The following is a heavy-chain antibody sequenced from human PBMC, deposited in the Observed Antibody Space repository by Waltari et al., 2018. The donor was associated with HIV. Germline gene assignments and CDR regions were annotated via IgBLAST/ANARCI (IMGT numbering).Heavy chain of an antibody. CDR2: LYTSGST. D-gene: IGHD5-12*01. J-gene: IGHJ5*02. V-gene: IGHV4-61*02. Sequence: QVQLQESGPGLVKPSQTLSLTCTVPGGSISSGSYHWSWIRQPAGKGLEWIGRLYTSGSTDYNPSLTSRATISGDTSKNQFSLKLSSVTAADTAVYYCARAVVGGYDLGNNWFDPWGQGTLVTVSS. CDR1: GGSISSGSYH. CDR3: ARAVVGGYDLGNNWFDP.